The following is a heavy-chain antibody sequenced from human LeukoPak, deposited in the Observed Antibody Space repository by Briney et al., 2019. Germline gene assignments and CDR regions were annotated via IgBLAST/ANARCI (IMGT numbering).Heavy chain of an antibody. V-gene: IGHV3-30-3*01. CDR1: GFTFSSYA. D-gene: IGHD1-26*01. CDR3: ARGARDLLYYFDY. J-gene: IGHJ4*02. CDR2: ISYDGSNK. Sequence: PGGSLRLSCAASGFTFSSYAMHWVRQAPGKGLEWVAVISYDGSNKYYADSVKGRFTISRDNSKNTLYLQMNSLRAEDTAVYYCARGARDLLYYFDYWGQGTLVTVSS.